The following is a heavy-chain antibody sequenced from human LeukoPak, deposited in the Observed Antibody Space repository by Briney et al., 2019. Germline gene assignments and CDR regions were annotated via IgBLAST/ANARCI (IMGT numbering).Heavy chain of an antibody. CDR2: INPNSGGT. CDR1: GGTFSSYA. CDR3: ARGPPLIAVAGTSPPDMDV. D-gene: IGHD6-19*01. V-gene: IGHV1-2*02. J-gene: IGHJ6*03. Sequence: ASVKVSCKASGGTFSSYAISWVRQAPGQGLEWMGWINPNSGGTNYAQKFQGRVTMTRDTSISTAYMELSRLRSDDTAVYYCARGPPLIAVAGTSPPDMDVWGKGTTVTISS.